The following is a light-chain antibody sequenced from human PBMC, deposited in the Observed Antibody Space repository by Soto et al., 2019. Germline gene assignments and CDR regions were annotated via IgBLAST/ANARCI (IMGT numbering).Light chain of an antibody. Sequence: QSALTQPASVSGSLGQSITMSCTGTSTDVGGYNFVSWYQQHPDKAPKLLIYEVTNRPSGVSNRFSGSKSGNTASLTISGLQAEDEADYYCQSYDSTLSARYVFGTGTKLTVL. CDR1: STDVGGYNF. J-gene: IGLJ1*01. CDR2: EVT. CDR3: QSYDSTLSARYV. V-gene: IGLV2-14*01.